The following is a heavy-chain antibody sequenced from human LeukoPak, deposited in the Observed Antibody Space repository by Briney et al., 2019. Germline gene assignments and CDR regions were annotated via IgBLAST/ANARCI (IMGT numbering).Heavy chain of an antibody. V-gene: IGHV3-53*01. D-gene: IGHD1-20*01. CDR1: GFTVSNNY. CDR2: IYSGGNT. CDR3: AKGIIGIDNWFDP. J-gene: IGHJ5*02. Sequence: GGSLRLSCAASGFTVSNNYMTWVRQAPGKGLEWVSAIYSGGNTYYADSVKGRFIISRDDSKNTLYLQMNSLRADDTAVYYCAKGIIGIDNWFDPWGQGTLVTVSS.